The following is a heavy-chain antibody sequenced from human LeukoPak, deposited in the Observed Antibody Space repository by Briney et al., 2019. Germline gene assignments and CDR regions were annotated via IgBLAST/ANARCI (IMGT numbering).Heavy chain of an antibody. Sequence: GGSLRLSCEASGFTFSSISMNWVRQAPGKGLEWVSSISPDGETTYHADSVKGRFTTSRDNAKSSLYLQMNSLRAEDTALYYCTRDLPVPSLVRGIIIYGLVDYWGQGTLVTVSS. CDR2: ISPDGETT. CDR3: TRDLPVPSLVRGIIIYGLVDY. J-gene: IGHJ4*02. D-gene: IGHD3-10*01. V-gene: IGHV3-21*06. CDR1: GFTFSSIS.